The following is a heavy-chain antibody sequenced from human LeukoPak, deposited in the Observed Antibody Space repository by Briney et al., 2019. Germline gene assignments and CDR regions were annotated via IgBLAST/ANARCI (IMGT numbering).Heavy chain of an antibody. CDR3: ARGNNSPYDHTFDY. J-gene: IGHJ4*02. CDR1: GFPFSTYA. CDR2: ISGGGSST. Sequence: GGSLRLSCAVSGFPFSTYAMSWVRQAPGKGLEWVSGISGGGSSTDYADSVRGRFTVSRDNSKNTLYLQVNSLRAEDTAFYYCARGNNSPYDHTFDYWGQGTLVTVSS. D-gene: IGHD1-1*01. V-gene: IGHV3-23*01.